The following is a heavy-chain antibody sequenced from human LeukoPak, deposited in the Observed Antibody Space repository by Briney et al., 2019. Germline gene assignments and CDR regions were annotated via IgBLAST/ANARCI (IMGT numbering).Heavy chain of an antibody. CDR2: INSDGSST. J-gene: IGHJ6*03. CDR1: GFTFSSYW. CDR3: AAPHDYGDYGYYYYMDV. Sequence: GGSLRLSCAASGFTFSSYWMHWVRQAPGKGLVWVSRINSDGSSTRYADSVKGRFTISRDNAKNTLYLQMNRLRVEDTAVYYCAAPHDYGDYGYYYYMDVWGKGTTVTVSS. V-gene: IGHV3-74*01. D-gene: IGHD4-17*01.